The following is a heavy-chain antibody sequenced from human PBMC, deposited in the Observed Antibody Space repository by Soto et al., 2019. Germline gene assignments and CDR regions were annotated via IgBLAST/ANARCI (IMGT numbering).Heavy chain of an antibody. CDR2: IISYNGNT. V-gene: IGHV1-18*01. CDR1: GYTFADYG. CDR3: AREGEGYYGSGSYYVTDY. D-gene: IGHD3-10*01. Sequence: QVPLVQSGVEVKKPGASVKVSCKASGYTFADYGISWVRQAPGQGLEWMGWIISYNGNTNYAQKMQGRVTMTTDRSTSTSYMELQNLRSDDTAVYYCAREGEGYYGSGSYYVTDYWGQGSLVTVSS. J-gene: IGHJ4*02.